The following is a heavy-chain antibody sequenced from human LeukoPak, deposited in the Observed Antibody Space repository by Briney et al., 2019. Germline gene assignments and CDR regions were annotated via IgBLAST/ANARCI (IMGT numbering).Heavy chain of an antibody. CDR1: GGSISSYY. Sequence: SETLSLSCTVSGGSISSYYWSWIRQPPGKGLGRIGYIYDSGSTNYNPSLKSRVAISVDTSKTHFSLKLSSVTAADTAVYYCARGRDYYGSGTISRLFDYWGQGTLVTVSS. CDR3: ARGRDYYGSGTISRLFDY. D-gene: IGHD3-10*01. CDR2: IYDSGST. J-gene: IGHJ4*02. V-gene: IGHV4-59*01.